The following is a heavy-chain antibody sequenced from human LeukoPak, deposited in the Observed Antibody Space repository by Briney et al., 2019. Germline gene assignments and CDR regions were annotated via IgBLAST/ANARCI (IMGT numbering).Heavy chain of an antibody. Sequence: PGGSLRLSCAASGFTFSSYWMSWVRQAPGKGLEWVANIKEDGSEKYYVDSVRGRFTISRDSAKNSLDLQMNNLRAEDTAVYYCARGTDYGSKLYYFDYWGQGTLVTVSS. J-gene: IGHJ4*02. CDR1: GFTFSSYW. V-gene: IGHV3-7*04. CDR3: ARGTDYGSKLYYFDY. CDR2: IKEDGSEK. D-gene: IGHD4-23*01.